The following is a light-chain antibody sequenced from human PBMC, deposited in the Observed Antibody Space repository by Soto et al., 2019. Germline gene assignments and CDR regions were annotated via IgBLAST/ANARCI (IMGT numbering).Light chain of an antibody. J-gene: IGKJ3*01. CDR2: AAS. V-gene: IGKV1-39*01. Sequence: DIQMTQSPSSLSASVGDRVTITCRASQSISNYLNWYQQKPGKAPKLLIYAASTLQGGVPSRFSGRGSGADXTXTXSGXXXXDFATYYCQQSYSTPLTFGPGTKVDIK. CDR3: QQSYSTPLT. CDR1: QSISNY.